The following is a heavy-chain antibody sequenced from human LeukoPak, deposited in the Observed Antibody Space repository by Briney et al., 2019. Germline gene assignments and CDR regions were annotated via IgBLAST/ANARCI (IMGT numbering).Heavy chain of an antibody. J-gene: IGHJ6*02. D-gene: IGHD6-13*01. Sequence: PGRSLRLSCAASGFTFSSYGMHWVRQAPGKGLEWVAVIWYDGSNKYYADSVKGRFTISRDNAKNSLYLQMNSLRAEDTAVYYCARDSAAAGTAYYYYGMDVWGQGTTVTVSS. V-gene: IGHV3-33*01. CDR1: GFTFSSYG. CDR2: IWYDGSNK. CDR3: ARDSAAAGTAYYYYGMDV.